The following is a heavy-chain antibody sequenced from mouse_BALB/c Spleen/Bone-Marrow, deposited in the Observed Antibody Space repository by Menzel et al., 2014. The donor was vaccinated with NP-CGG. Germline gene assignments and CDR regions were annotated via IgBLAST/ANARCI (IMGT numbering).Heavy chain of an antibody. D-gene: IGHD2-4*01. J-gene: IGHJ2*01. CDR3: ARSMIGNYFDC. V-gene: IGHV1-14*01. CDR1: GYTFTSYV. CDR2: INPYNDGT. Sequence: EVKLMESGPELVKPGASVKTSCKASGYTFTSYVMHWVKQKSGQGLEWIGYINPYNDGTKYNEKFKGKATLTSDKSSSTAYMELSSLTSEDSAVYYCARSMIGNYFDCWGQGTTLTVSS.